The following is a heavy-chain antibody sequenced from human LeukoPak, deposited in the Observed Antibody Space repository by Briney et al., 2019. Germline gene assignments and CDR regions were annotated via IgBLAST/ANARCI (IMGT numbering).Heavy chain of an antibody. CDR1: GFTFSSYG. V-gene: IGHV3-23*01. J-gene: IGHJ3*02. D-gene: IGHD5/OR15-5a*01. Sequence: GGTLRLSCAASGFTFSSYGMNWVRQAPGKGLEWVSAISGGGRSTYYADSVKGRFTISRDNSKNTLYLQLNSLRAEDTAIYYCARDRVSSDAFDIWGQGTMVTVSS. CDR2: ISGGGRST. CDR3: ARDRVSSDAFDI.